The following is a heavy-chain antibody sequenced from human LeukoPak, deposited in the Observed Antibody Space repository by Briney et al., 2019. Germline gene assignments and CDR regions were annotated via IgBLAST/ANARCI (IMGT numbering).Heavy chain of an antibody. V-gene: IGHV1-2*02. J-gene: IGHJ6*03. CDR1: GYTFTGYY. CDR2: INPNSGGT. D-gene: IGHD3-9*01. CDR3: ARGGRHYDILTGFGYYYYYMDV. Sequence: GASVKVSCKASGYTFTGYYMHWVRQAPGQGLEWMGWINPNSGGTNYAQKFQGRVTMTRDTSISTAYMELSRLRSDDTAVYYCARGGRHYDILTGFGYYYYYMDVWGKGTTVTISS.